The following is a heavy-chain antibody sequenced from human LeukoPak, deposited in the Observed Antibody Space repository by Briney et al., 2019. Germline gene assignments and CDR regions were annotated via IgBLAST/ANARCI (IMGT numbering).Heavy chain of an antibody. D-gene: IGHD1-26*01. CDR3: AKDHSGRVGATITYAFDI. CDR2: ISGSGGST. Sequence: PGGSLRLSCAASGFTFSSYAMSWVRQAPGKGLEWVSAISGSGGSTYYADSVRGRFTISRGNSKNTLYLQMNSLRAEDTAVYYCAKDHSGRVGATITYAFDIWGQGTMVTVSS. J-gene: IGHJ3*02. CDR1: GFTFSSYA. V-gene: IGHV3-23*01.